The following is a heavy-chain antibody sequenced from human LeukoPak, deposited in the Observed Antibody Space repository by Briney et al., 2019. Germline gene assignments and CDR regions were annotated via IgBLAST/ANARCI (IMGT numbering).Heavy chain of an antibody. CDR2: ISGNGDNT. J-gene: IGHJ4*02. CDR1: GFSFSSYA. V-gene: IGHV3-23*01. CDR3: AKRSAYATGWFVDL. Sequence: PGGSLRLSCAASGFSFSSYAMRWVRQAPGKGLEWVSSISGNGDNTYYAESVKGRFTISRDNSKNTLFLQMNSLRAEDPAVFYCAKRSAYATGWFVDLGGEGTLITFSA. D-gene: IGHD6-19*01.